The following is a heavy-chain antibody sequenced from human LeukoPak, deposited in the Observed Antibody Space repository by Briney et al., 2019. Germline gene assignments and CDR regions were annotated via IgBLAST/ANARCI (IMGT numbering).Heavy chain of an antibody. CDR3: AKVSDDILTGYFIFYYYYMDV. Sequence: GGSLRLSCAASGFTFSSYEMNWVRQAPGKGLEWVSYISSSGSTIYYADSVKGRFTISKDNAKNSLYLQMNSLRAGDTAVYYCAKVSDDILTGYFIFYYYYMDVWGKGTTVTISS. J-gene: IGHJ6*03. CDR2: ISSSGSTI. CDR1: GFTFSSYE. V-gene: IGHV3-48*03. D-gene: IGHD3-9*01.